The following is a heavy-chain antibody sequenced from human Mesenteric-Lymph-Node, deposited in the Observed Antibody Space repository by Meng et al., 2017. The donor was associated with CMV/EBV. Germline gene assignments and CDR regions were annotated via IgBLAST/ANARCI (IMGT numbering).Heavy chain of an antibody. CDR2: IDTNTRNP. CDR1: YIFPTHP. J-gene: IGHJ4*02. Sequence: YIFPTHPMSWVRQAPGQGLEWMGWIDTNTRNPTFAQGFTGRFVFSLDTSVNTAYLEISSLKAEDTAVYYCARGQGGYAGYVRDGFDYWGQGTLVTVSS. CDR3: ARGQGGYAGYVRDGFDY. D-gene: IGHD5-12*01. V-gene: IGHV7-4-1*02.